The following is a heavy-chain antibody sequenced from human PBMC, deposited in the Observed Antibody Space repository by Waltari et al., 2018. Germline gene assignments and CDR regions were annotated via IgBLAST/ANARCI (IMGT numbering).Heavy chain of an antibody. V-gene: IGHV3-21*01. CDR2: ISSSSSYI. Sequence: EVQLVESGGGLVKPGGSLRLSCAASGFTFSSYRMNWVRQAPGKGLEWVSSISSSSSYIYYADSVKGRFTISRDNAKNSLYLQMNSLRAEDTAVYYCARDLGPVGATIPDYWGQGTLVTVSS. CDR3: ARDLGPVGATIPDY. J-gene: IGHJ4*02. CDR1: GFTFSSYR. D-gene: IGHD1-26*01.